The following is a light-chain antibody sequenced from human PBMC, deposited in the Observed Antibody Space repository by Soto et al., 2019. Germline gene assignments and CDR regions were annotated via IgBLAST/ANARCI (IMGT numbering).Light chain of an antibody. Sequence: QSALTQPASVSGSPGQSIAFSCTGSSSDVGGYNFVSWYQQHSGKAPKLMIYDVSNRPSGVSDRFSGSKSGNTASLTISGLQAEDEADYFCSSYTSSSTYVFGTGTKLTVL. CDR2: DVS. V-gene: IGLV2-14*03. CDR3: SSYTSSSTYV. CDR1: SSDVGGYNF. J-gene: IGLJ1*01.